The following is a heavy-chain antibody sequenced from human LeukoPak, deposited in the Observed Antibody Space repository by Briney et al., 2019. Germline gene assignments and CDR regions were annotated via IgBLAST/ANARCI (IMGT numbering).Heavy chain of an antibody. V-gene: IGHV3-21*01. D-gene: IGHD6-25*01. J-gene: IGHJ4*02. CDR1: GFTFSSYS. CDR2: ISSSSSYI. CDR3: ASAATGWLPPGY. Sequence: GGSLRLSCAASGFTFSSYSMNWVRPAPGKGLAGVSSISSSSSYIYYADSVKGRFTISRDNAKNSLYLQMNSLRAEDTAVYYCASAATGWLPPGYWGQGTLVTVSS.